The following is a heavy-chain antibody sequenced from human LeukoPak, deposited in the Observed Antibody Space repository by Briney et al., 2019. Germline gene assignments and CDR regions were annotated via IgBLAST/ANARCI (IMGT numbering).Heavy chain of an antibody. CDR1: GFTFSSYS. CDR3: ARASYYYGSGSYYNDWFDP. D-gene: IGHD3-10*01. CDR2: ISSSSSYI. Sequence: PGGSLRLSSAASGFTFSSYSMNWVRQAPGKGLEWVSSISSSSSYIYYADSVKGRFTISRDNAKNSLYLQMNSLRAEDTAVYYCARASYYYGSGSYYNDWFDPWGQGTLVTVSS. J-gene: IGHJ5*02. V-gene: IGHV3-21*01.